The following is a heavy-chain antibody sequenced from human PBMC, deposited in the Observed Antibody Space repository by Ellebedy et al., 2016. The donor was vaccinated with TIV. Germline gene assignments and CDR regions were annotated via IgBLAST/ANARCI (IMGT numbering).Heavy chain of an antibody. Sequence: GESLKISCAASGLTFSSFSSYAMSWVRQAPGKGLEWVAVISYDGSNKYYADSVKGRFTISRDNSKNTLYLQMNSLRAEDTAVYYCATHSSGWLDFDYWGQGTLVTVSS. J-gene: IGHJ4*02. CDR2: ISYDGSNK. D-gene: IGHD6-19*01. V-gene: IGHV3-30-3*01. CDR3: ATHSSGWLDFDY. CDR1: GLTFSSFSSYA.